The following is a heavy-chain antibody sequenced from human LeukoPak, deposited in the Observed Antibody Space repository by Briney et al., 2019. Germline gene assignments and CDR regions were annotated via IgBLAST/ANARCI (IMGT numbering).Heavy chain of an antibody. Sequence: PSETLSLTCTVSGDSINAYYWGWIRQPPGKGLEWIGYIYFSGTTKYNPSLESRVTISVDTSKNQFSLKLGSVTAADTAVYYCARRRAEGGSNGHYNWFDPWGQGILVTVSS. J-gene: IGHJ5*02. CDR2: IYFSGTT. V-gene: IGHV4-59*08. CDR1: GDSINAYY. CDR3: ARRRAEGGSNGHYNWFDP. D-gene: IGHD6-13*01.